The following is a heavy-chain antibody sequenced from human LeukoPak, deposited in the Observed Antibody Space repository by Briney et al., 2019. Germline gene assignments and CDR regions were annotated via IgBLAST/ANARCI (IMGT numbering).Heavy chain of an antibody. CDR3: AGGLDIAVAGPGGYFDY. D-gene: IGHD6-19*01. V-gene: IGHV3-11*01. Sequence: GGSLRLSCAASGFIFRDYHMNWIRQAPGKGLEWVSYISPGGDATYFADSVRGRFTISRDNAKNSLYLQMNRLTAEDAAVYYCAGGLDIAVAGPGGYFDYWGQGTLVTVSS. CDR2: ISPGGDAT. CDR1: GFIFRDYH. J-gene: IGHJ4*02.